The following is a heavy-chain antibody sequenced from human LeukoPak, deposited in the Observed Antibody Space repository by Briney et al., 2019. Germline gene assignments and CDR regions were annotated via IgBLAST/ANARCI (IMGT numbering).Heavy chain of an antibody. J-gene: IGHJ5*02. Sequence: GGSLRLSCAASGFPFSSYEMHWVRQAPGKGLEWVANIKQDGSEKYYVDSVKGRLTISRDNAKNSLYLQMNSLRAEDTAVYYCARVGGSYWGWFDPWGQGTLVTVSS. CDR3: ARVGGSYWGWFDP. CDR2: IKQDGSEK. CDR1: GFPFSSYE. D-gene: IGHD1-26*01. V-gene: IGHV3-7*01.